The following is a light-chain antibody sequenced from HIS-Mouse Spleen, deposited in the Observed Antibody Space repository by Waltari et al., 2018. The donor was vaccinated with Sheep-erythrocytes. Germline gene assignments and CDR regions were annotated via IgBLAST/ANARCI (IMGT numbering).Light chain of an antibody. J-gene: IGLJ3*02. CDR1: SSAVGGSNY. V-gene: IGLV2-8*01. CDR2: EVS. Sequence: QSALTQPPSASGSPGQSVTISCTGTSSAVGGSNYVSWYQQHPGKAPKLMIYEVSKRPSGVPDRFSGSKSRNTASLTVSGLQAEDEADYYCSSYAGSNNWVFGGGTKLTVL. CDR3: SSYAGSNNWV.